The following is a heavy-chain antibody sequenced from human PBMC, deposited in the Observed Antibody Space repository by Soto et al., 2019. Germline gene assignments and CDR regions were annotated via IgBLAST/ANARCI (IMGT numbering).Heavy chain of an antibody. J-gene: IGHJ5*02. Sequence: QVQLVESGGGVVQPGRSLRLSCAASGFTFSSYGMHWVRQAPGKGLEWVAVISYDGSNKYYADSVKGRFTISRDNSKNTLYLQMNSLSAEDTAVYYCAKGGIQLWPTDWFDPWGQGTLVTVSS. CDR2: ISYDGSNK. D-gene: IGHD5-18*01. V-gene: IGHV3-30*18. CDR3: AKGGIQLWPTDWFDP. CDR1: GFTFSSYG.